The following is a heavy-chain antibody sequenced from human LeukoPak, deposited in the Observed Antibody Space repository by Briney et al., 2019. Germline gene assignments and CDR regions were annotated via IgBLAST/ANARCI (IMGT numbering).Heavy chain of an antibody. CDR1: GFNFRAYW. J-gene: IGHJ4*02. Sequence: GGSLGLSCTTSGFNFRAYWMGWVRQAPDKGLEWVAFIRYDGADKYYADSVKGRFTISRDNSKNTLYLQMNSLRAEDTAVYYCAKVLSKGGGYYLTDYWGQGTLVTVSS. D-gene: IGHD3-22*01. CDR3: AKVLSKGGGYYLTDY. CDR2: IRYDGADK. V-gene: IGHV3-30*02.